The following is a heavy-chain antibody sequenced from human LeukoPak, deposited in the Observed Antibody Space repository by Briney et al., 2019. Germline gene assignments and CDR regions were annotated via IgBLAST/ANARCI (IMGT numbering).Heavy chain of an antibody. J-gene: IGHJ6*03. CDR3: ARADSVPAGDYHYWYMDV. CDR1: GFTLTDY. D-gene: IGHD2-2*01. V-gene: IGHV1-2*02. Sequence: ASVKVSCKASGFTLTDYIHWVRQDPRQGLQWMGWIKPNSGDTDYAQKFQGRVIMTRDTSISTVYMELSSLRSDDTAVYYCARADSVPAGDYHYWYMDVWGKGTTVTVSS. CDR2: IKPNSGDT.